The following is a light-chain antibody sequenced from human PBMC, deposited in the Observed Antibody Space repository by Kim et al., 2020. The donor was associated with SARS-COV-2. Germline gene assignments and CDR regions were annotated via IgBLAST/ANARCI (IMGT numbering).Light chain of an antibody. V-gene: IGLV2-14*03. CDR2: DVT. J-gene: IGLJ2*01. CDR1: SSDVGGYKF. Sequence: GQAITTSCTGTSSDVGGYKFVSWYQPHPGKAPKLIIYDVTHRPSGISNRFSGFKSGNTAYLTISGLQAEDEADYYCNSFTSSRTVIFGGGTQLTVL. CDR3: NSFTSSRTVI.